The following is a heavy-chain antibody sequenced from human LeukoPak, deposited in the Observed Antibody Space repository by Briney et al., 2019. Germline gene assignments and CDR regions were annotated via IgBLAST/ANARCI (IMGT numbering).Heavy chain of an antibody. CDR3: ALGPQRGYSQGLFDY. Sequence: SETLSLTCTVSGGSISSSSYYWGWIRQPPGKGLEWIGSIYYSGSTYYNPSLKSRVTISVDTSKNQFSLKLSSVTAADTAVYYCALGPQRGYSQGLFDYWGQGTLVTVSS. D-gene: IGHD5-18*01. V-gene: IGHV4-39*07. CDR2: IYYSGST. CDR1: GGSISSSSYY. J-gene: IGHJ4*02.